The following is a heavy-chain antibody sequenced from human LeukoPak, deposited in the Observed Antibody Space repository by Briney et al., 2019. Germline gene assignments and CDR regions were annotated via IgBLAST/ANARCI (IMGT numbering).Heavy chain of an antibody. D-gene: IGHD3-3*01. CDR2: INHSGST. V-gene: IGHV4-34*01. CDR1: GGSFSGYY. Sequence: SETLSLTCAVYGGSFSGYYWSWIRQPPGKGLEWIGEINHSGSTNYNPSLKSRVTISVDTSKNQFSLKLSSVTAADTAVYYCARYVKPRFTIFGVVIAPPNWFDLWGQGTLVTVSS. CDR3: ARYVKPRFTIFGVVIAPPNWFDL. J-gene: IGHJ5*02.